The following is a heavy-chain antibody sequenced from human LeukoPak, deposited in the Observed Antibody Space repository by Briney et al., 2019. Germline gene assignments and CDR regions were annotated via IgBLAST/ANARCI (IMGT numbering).Heavy chain of an antibody. Sequence: ASVKVSCKASGYTFTSYGISWVRQAPGQGLEWMGWISAYNGNTNYAQKLQGKVTMTTDTSTSTAYMELRSLRSDDTDGYYCARDLQIDDYWGQGTLVIVSS. V-gene: IGHV1-18*01. CDR3: ARDLQIDDY. CDR2: ISAYNGNT. CDR1: GYTFTSYG. J-gene: IGHJ4*02.